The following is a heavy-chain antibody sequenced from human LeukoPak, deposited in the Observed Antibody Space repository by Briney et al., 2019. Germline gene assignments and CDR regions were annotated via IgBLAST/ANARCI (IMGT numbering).Heavy chain of an antibody. D-gene: IGHD3-22*01. J-gene: IGHJ4*02. V-gene: IGHV1-18*01. Sequence: ASVKVSCKASGYTFTTYGISWVRQAPGQGLEWMGWISGYNGNTNYAQKLQRIVTMTTDTSTSTAYMELRSLRSDDTAVYYCARVPYYYDSSGYYDYWGQGTLVTVSS. CDR2: ISGYNGNT. CDR1: GYTFTTYG. CDR3: ARVPYYYDSSGYYDY.